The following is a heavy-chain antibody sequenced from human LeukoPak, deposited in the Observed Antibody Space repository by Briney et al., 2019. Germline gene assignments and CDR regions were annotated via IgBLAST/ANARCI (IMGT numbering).Heavy chain of an antibody. J-gene: IGHJ6*02. D-gene: IGHD2-15*01. Sequence: ASVKVSCKASGYTFTGYYMHWVRQAPGQGLEWMGWISAYNGNTNYAQKLQGRVTMTTDTSTSTAYMELRSLRSDDTAVYYCARARCSGGSCYPGGYYGMDVWGQGTTVTVSS. CDR1: GYTFTGYY. CDR3: ARARCSGGSCYPGGYYGMDV. V-gene: IGHV1-18*04. CDR2: ISAYNGNT.